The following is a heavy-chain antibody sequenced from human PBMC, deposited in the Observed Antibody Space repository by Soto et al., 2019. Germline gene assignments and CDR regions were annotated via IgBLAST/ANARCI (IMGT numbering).Heavy chain of an antibody. D-gene: IGHD1-7*01. J-gene: IGHJ4*02. CDR3: AKGGVNWNYSRLSPY. CDR1: GFTFSGYA. Sequence: EVQLLESGGGLVQPGGSLRLSCAASGFTFSGYAMSWVRQAPGKGLEWVSAISGSGGSTYYADSVKGRFTISRDNSKNTLYLQMNSLRAEDTAVYYCAKGGVNWNYSRLSPYCGQGTLVTVSS. V-gene: IGHV3-23*01. CDR2: ISGSGGST.